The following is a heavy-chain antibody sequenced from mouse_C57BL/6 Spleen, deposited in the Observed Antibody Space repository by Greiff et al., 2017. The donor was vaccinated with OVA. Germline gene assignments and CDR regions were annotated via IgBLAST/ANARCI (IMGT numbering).Heavy chain of an antibody. Sequence: EVQGVESGGGLVKPGGSLKLSCAASGFTFSDYGMHWVRQAPEKGLEWVAYISSGSSTIYYADTVKGRFTISRDNTKNTLFLQMTSMRSEDTAMYYCARRTTVPAMDYWGQGTSVTVSS. CDR3: ARRTTVPAMDY. CDR2: ISSGSSTI. V-gene: IGHV5-17*01. J-gene: IGHJ4*01. CDR1: GFTFSDYG. D-gene: IGHD1-1*01.